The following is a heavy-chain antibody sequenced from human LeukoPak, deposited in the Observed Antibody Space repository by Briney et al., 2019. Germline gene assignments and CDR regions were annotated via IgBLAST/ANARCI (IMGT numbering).Heavy chain of an antibody. CDR1: GGSISSSSYY. Sequence: QSSETLSLTCTVSGGSISSSSYYWGWIRQPPGKGLEWIGSIYYSGSTYYNPSLKSRATISVDTSKNQFSLKLSSVTAADTAVYYCASPRERAYYDFWSGQFDYWGQGTLVTVSS. J-gene: IGHJ4*02. CDR3: ASPRERAYYDFWSGQFDY. D-gene: IGHD3-3*01. V-gene: IGHV4-39*01. CDR2: IYYSGST.